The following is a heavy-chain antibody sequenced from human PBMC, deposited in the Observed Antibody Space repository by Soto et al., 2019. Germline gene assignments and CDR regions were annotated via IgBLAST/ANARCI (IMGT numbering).Heavy chain of an antibody. CDR1: GGSFSGYY. D-gene: IGHD3-22*01. Sequence: SETLSLTCAVYGGSFSGYYWSWIRQPPGKGLEWIGEINHSGSTNYNPSLKSRVTISVDTSKNQFSLKLSSVTAADTAVYYYASTRDYYDSSGYPLYAFDIWGQGTMVTVSS. J-gene: IGHJ3*02. CDR2: INHSGST. CDR3: ASTRDYYDSSGYPLYAFDI. V-gene: IGHV4-34*01.